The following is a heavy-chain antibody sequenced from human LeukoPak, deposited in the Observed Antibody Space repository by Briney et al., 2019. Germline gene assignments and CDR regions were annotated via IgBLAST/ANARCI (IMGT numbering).Heavy chain of an antibody. J-gene: IGHJ4*02. CDR2: IYYSGST. CDR3: ARGVYYDSSGYPFDY. V-gene: IGHV4-59*01. CDR1: GGSISSYY. Sequence: PSETLSLTCTVSGGSISSYYWSWIRQPPGKGLEWIGYIYYSGSTNYNPSLKSRVTISVDTSKNQFSLKLSSVTAADTAVYYCARGVYYDSSGYPFDYWGQGTLVTVSS. D-gene: IGHD3-22*01.